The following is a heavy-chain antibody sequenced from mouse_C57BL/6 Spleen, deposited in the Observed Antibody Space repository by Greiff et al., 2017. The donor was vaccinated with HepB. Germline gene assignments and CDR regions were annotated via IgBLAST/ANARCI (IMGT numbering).Heavy chain of an antibody. J-gene: IGHJ4*01. Sequence: LEESGPELVKPGASVKISCKASGYAFSSSWMNWVKQRPGKGLEWIGRIYPGDGDTNYNGKFKGKATLTADKSSSTAYMQLSSLTSEDSAVYFCAILLDYAMDYWGQGTSVTVSS. V-gene: IGHV1-82*01. CDR1: GYAFSSSW. D-gene: IGHD1-1*01. CDR2: IYPGDGDT. CDR3: AILLDYAMDY.